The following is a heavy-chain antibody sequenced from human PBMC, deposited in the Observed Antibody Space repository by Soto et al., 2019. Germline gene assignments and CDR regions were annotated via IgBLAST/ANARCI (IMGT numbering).Heavy chain of an antibody. V-gene: IGHV5-10-1*01. CDR1: GYSFTSYW. D-gene: IGHD3-22*01. CDR3: ERQDQYYYDSTR. Sequence: GESLKISCKGSGYSFTSYWISWVRQMPGKGLEWMGRIDPSDSYTNYSPSFQGHVTISADKSISTAYLQWSSLKASDTAMYYCERQDQYYYDSTRWGQGTLVTVSS. CDR2: IDPSDSYT. J-gene: IGHJ4*02.